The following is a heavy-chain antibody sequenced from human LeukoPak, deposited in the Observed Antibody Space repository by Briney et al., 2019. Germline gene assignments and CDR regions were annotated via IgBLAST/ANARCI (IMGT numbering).Heavy chain of an antibody. V-gene: IGHV3-20*04. CDR2: INWNGGST. D-gene: IGHD1-26*01. Sequence: PGGSLRLSCSASGFTFDDYGMSWVRQAPRKGLEWVSGINWNGGSTGYADSVKGRFTISRDNAKNSLYLQMNSLRAEDTALYYCARDQGEVGSYYATGLVDYWGQGTLVTVSS. CDR1: GFTFDDYG. CDR3: ARDQGEVGSYYATGLVDY. J-gene: IGHJ4*02.